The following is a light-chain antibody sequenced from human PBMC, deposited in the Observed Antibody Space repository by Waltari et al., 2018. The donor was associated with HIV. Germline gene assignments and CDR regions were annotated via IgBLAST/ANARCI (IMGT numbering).Light chain of an antibody. CDR3: ARGDDRRSGEVV. J-gene: IGLJ2*01. Sequence: QSVLTQPPSVSGTPGQRVTISCSGRNSNIGSNTVNWYRQFPGTAPKLLIFGNNPRPSGVPDRFSGSRSGASASLAITGLQSEDEAEYYCARGDDRRSGEVVFGGGTMLTVL. CDR1: NSNIGSNT. CDR2: GNN. V-gene: IGLV1-44*01.